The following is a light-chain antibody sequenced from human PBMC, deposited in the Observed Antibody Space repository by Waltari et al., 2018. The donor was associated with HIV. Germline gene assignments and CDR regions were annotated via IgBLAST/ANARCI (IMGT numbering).Light chain of an antibody. Sequence: QSVLTQPPSASGTPGQRVTISCSGSSSNIGNNAVSWYQQFPGTAPKLLIYSNKQRPSGVPGRFSGSKSGTSASLAISGLQSEDEANYYCETLDDNLNGPVFGGGTKLTVL. V-gene: IGLV1-44*01. CDR2: SNK. CDR3: ETLDDNLNGPV. J-gene: IGLJ2*01. CDR1: SSNIGNNA.